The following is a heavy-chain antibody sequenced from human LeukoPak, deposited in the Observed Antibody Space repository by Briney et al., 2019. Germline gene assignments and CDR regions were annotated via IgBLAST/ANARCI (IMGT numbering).Heavy chain of an antibody. V-gene: IGHV3-30-3*01. CDR2: ISYDGSNK. CDR3: ARDRGSYSLDY. D-gene: IGHD1-26*01. J-gene: IGHJ4*02. CDR1: GFTFSSYA. Sequence: GGSLRLSCAASGFTFSSYAMHWVRQAPGKGLEWVAVISYDGSNKYYADPVKGRFTISRDNSKNTLYLQMNSLRAEDTAVYYCARDRGSYSLDYWGQGTLVTVSS.